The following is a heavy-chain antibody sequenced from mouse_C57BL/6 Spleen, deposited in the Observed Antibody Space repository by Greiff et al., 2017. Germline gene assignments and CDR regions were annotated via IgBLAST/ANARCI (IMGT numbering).Heavy chain of an antibody. V-gene: IGHV1-31*01. CDR1: GYSFTGYY. J-gene: IGHJ3*01. D-gene: IGHD2-4*01. CDR2: IYPYNGVS. CDR3: ANTHYDRTWFAY. Sequence: DVKLVESGPELVKPGASVKISCKASGYSFTGYYMHWVKQSHGNILDWIGYIYPYNGVSSYNQKFKGKATLTVDKSSSTAYMELRSLTSEDSAVYYCANTHYDRTWFAYWGQGTLVTVSA.